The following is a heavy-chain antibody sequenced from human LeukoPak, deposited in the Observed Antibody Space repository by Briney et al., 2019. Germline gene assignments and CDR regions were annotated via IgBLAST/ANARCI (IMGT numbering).Heavy chain of an antibody. CDR2: INPSGGST. Sequence: ASVKVSCKASGYTFTGYYMHWVRQAPGQGLEWMGIINPSGGSTSYAQKFQGRVTMTRDTSTSTVYMELSSLRSEDTAVYYCARAGGYYDFWSGYYTSYYYYMDVWGKGTTVTVSS. J-gene: IGHJ6*03. D-gene: IGHD3-3*01. CDR1: GYTFTGYY. CDR3: ARAGGYYDFWSGYYTSYYYYMDV. V-gene: IGHV1-46*03.